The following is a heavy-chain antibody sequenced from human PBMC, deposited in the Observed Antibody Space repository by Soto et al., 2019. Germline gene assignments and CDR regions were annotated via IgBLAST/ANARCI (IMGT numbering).Heavy chain of an antibody. CDR3: TTDLNDYGDHGY. CDR1: GFTFSNAW. D-gene: IGHD4-17*01. Sequence: GGSLRLSCAASGFTFSNAWMSWVCQAPGKGLEWVGRIKSKTDGGTTDYAAPVKGRFTISRDDSKNTLYLQMNSLKTEDTAVYYGTTDLNDYGDHGYGGQGTLVTVPS. V-gene: IGHV3-15*01. CDR2: IKSKTDGGTT. J-gene: IGHJ4*02.